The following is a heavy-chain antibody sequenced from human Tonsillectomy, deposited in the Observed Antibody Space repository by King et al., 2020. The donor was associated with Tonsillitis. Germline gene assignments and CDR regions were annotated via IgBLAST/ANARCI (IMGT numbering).Heavy chain of an antibody. CDR2: INTDGSTA. J-gene: IGHJ4*02. CDR3: AREKSGVQLALDS. Sequence: VQLVESGGGLVQPGGSLRLACAASGLPFSDYWMHWVRQGPGKGLVWFSRINTDGSTADYGASVKGRFTISRDNAKSTLYLQMNSLRAEDTAMYYCAREKSGVQLALDSWGQGTLVTVSS. D-gene: IGHD6-6*01. V-gene: IGHV3-74*02. CDR1: GLPFSDYW.